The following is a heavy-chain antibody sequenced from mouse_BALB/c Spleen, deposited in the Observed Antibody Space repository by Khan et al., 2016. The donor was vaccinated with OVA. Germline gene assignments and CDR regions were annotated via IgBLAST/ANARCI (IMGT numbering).Heavy chain of an antibody. CDR1: GYTFTDYS. J-gene: IGHJ3*01. Sequence: QIQLVQSGPELKKPGETVKISCKASGYTFTDYSMHWVKQAPGKGLKWMGWINTETGEPTYADDFKGRFAFSLETSASTAYLQINNRKNEDTATYFGARHFAYWGQGTLVTVAA. CDR2: INTETGEP. V-gene: IGHV9-2-1*01. CDR3: ARHFAY.